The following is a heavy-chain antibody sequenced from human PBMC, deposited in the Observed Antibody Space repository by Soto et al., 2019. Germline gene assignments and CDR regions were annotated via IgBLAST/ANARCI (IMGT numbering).Heavy chain of an antibody. CDR3: ARRYGSAFDI. J-gene: IGHJ3*02. Sequence: QVQLQESGPGLVKPSETLSLTCTVSGGSISSYYWSWIRQPPGKGLEWIGYIYYSGSTNYNPSLKGRVTLSVDTSKSQFSLKLSSVTAADTVVYYCARRYGSAFDIWGQGTMVTVSS. V-gene: IGHV4-59*01. D-gene: IGHD3-10*01. CDR1: GGSISSYY. CDR2: IYYSGST.